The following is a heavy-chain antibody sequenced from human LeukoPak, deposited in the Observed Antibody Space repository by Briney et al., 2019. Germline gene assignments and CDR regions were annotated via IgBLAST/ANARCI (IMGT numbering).Heavy chain of an antibody. V-gene: IGHV3-23*01. CDR1: GFTFSHFA. D-gene: IGHD3-10*01. Sequence: GGSLRLSCAASGFTFSHFAMSWVRQAPGKGLHWVSTISGCDNKTYDADSVKGRLTISRDNSKNTLYLQMTGLRAEDTAVYYCAKLKRVGIAPFDDWGQGILVTLCS. CDR2: ISGCDNKT. J-gene: IGHJ4*02. CDR3: AKLKRVGIAPFDD.